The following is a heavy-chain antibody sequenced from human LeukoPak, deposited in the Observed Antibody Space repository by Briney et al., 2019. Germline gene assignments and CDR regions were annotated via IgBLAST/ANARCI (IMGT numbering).Heavy chain of an antibody. J-gene: IGHJ5*02. Sequence: GASVKVSCKASGGTFSSYAISWVRQAPGQGLEWMGGIIPIFGTANYAQKFQGRVTITADESTSTAYMELSSLRSEDTAVYYCARKGGTGYPPGANWFDPWGQGTLVTVSS. D-gene: IGHD3-9*01. CDR3: ARKGGTGYPPGANWFDP. V-gene: IGHV1-69*13. CDR1: GGTFSSYA. CDR2: IIPIFGTA.